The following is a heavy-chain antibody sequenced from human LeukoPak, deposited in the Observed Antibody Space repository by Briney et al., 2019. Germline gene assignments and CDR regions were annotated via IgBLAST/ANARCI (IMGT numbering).Heavy chain of an antibody. J-gene: IGHJ4*02. CDR1: GFTFSSYA. V-gene: IGHV3-30-3*01. Sequence: GGSLRLSCAVSGFTFSSYAMHWVRQAPGKGLEWVAVISYDGSNKYYADSVKGRFTISRDNSKNTLYLQMNSLRAEDTAVYYCASLSGYSYGSWEIFDYWGQGTLVTVSS. CDR2: ISYDGSNK. D-gene: IGHD5-18*01. CDR3: ASLSGYSYGSWEIFDY.